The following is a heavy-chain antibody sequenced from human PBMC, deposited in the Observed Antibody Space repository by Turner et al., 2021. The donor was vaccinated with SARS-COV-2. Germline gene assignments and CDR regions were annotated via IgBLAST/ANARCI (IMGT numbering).Heavy chain of an antibody. V-gene: IGHV1-46*01. D-gene: IGHD3-10*01. Sequence: QVQLVQSGSEVKKPGASVKVSCQASGYIFTAHYTHWVRQAPGQGLEWMGTINPSGGTTSYTQKIQDRVTMTRDTSTSTVYMELSSLRSEDTAVYFCARDKLLWFGELLATRPAYYYGMDVWGQGTTVTVSS. CDR2: INPSGGTT. CDR1: GYIFTAHY. J-gene: IGHJ6*02. CDR3: ARDKLLWFGELLATRPAYYYGMDV.